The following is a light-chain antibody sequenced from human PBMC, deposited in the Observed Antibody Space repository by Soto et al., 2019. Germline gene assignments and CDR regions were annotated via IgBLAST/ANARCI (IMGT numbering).Light chain of an antibody. CDR1: SSEVGGYNF. J-gene: IGLJ1*01. V-gene: IGLV2-14*03. Sequence: QSVLTQPASVSGSPGQPITISCTGTSSEVGGYNFVSWYQQHPGKAPKLMIYDVSNRPSGVSNRFSGSKSGNTASLTISGLQAEDEADYYCSSYTSSSTYVFGTGTKVTVL. CDR3: SSYTSSSTYV. CDR2: DVS.